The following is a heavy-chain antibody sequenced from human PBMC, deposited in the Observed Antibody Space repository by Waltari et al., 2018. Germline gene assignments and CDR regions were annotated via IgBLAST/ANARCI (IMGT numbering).Heavy chain of an antibody. CDR3: AKQSPSYTRGWYPLES. V-gene: IGHV3-53*01. CDR2: IYCGGNT. Sequence: EVQLVESGGNLIQPGGSLRLSCAASGFTVRTNFISWVRQAPGKGLELVSIIYCGGNTYYAVSVKGRFTISRDNYKNMVYLEMNSLRAEDTAVYYCAKQSPSYTRGWYPLESWGPGTLVTVSP. CDR1: GFTVRTNF. J-gene: IGHJ4*02. D-gene: IGHD6-19*01.